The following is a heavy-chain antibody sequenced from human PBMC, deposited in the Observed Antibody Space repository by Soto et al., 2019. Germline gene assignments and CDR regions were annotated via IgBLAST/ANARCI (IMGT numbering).Heavy chain of an antibody. CDR2: IYYSGST. D-gene: IGHD2-15*01. CDR1: GVSISSSSYY. J-gene: IGHJ6*03. V-gene: IGHV4-39*01. Sequence: QLQLQESGPGLVKPSETLSLTCTVSGVSISSSSYYWGWIRQPPGKGLEWIGSIYYSGSTYYNPSLKSRVTISGDTSKNQFSLQLSSVTAADTAVYYCARQPLYCSGGSCYPFYYYYYMDVWGKGTTVTVSS. CDR3: ARQPLYCSGGSCYPFYYYYYMDV.